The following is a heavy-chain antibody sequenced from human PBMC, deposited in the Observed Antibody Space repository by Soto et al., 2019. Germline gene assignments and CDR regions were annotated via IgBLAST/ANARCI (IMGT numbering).Heavy chain of an antibody. J-gene: IGHJ6*02. CDR3: ARGLSGWYGNYYYYYGMDV. CDR1: GGSFSGYY. V-gene: IGHV4-34*01. CDR2: INHSGST. Sequence: QVQLQQWGAGLLKPSETLSLTCAVYGGSFSGYYWSWIRQPPGKGLEWIGEINHSGSTNYNPSLKRRVTRSVDTSKNQFSLKLSSVTAADTAVYYCARGLSGWYGNYYYYYGMDVWGQGTTVTVSS. D-gene: IGHD6-19*01.